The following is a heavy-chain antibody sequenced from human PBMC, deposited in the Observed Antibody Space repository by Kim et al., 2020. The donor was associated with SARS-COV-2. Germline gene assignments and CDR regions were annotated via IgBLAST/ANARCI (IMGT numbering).Heavy chain of an antibody. J-gene: IGHJ1*01. Sequence: SETLSLTCTVSGGSISMSYFWAWIRQSPGKGLEWIGSIHYSGSTDYNPSLRSRVTISVDTSKNQFSLKLSSVTAADTAFYYCARHSYYYASGGQHFQHWGQGTLVNVSS. V-gene: IGHV4-39*01. CDR1: GGSISMSYF. CDR3: ARHSYYYASGGQHFQH. CDR2: IHYSGST. D-gene: IGHD3-10*01.